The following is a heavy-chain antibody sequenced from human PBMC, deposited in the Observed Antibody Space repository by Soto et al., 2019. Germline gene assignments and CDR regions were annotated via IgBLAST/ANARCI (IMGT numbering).Heavy chain of an antibody. J-gene: IGHJ5*02. CDR2: IYPGDSDT. CDR3: ARRSDILTGYSQNWFDP. Sequence: GESLKISCKGSRYSFTSYWIGWVRQMPGKGLEWMGIIYPGDSDTRYSPSFQGQVTISADKSISTAYLQWSSLKASDTAMYYCARRSDILTGYSQNWFDPWGQGTLVTVSS. CDR1: RYSFTSYW. V-gene: IGHV5-51*01. D-gene: IGHD3-9*01.